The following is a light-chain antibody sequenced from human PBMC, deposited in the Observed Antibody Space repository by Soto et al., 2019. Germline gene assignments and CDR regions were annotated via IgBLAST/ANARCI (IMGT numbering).Light chain of an antibody. J-gene: IGKJ2*01. CDR1: QSTGGW. CDR2: DAS. CDR3: LQYNSYPYT. Sequence: DIQMTQSTSSVAASIGDRVTITCRASQSTGGWLAWFQQKPGKAPKLLIYDASNLQSGVPRRFSGSGAGTEFTLTISGLQPDDFASYYCLQYNSYPYTFGQGTKLEIK. V-gene: IGKV1-5*01.